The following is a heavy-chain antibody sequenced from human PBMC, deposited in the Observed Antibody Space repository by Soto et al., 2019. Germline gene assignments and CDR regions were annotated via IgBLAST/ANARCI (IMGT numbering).Heavy chain of an antibody. Sequence: QVQLVQSGAEVKYPGASVKVSCRASGYTFTTYTLLWVLQAPGQRLEWMAWINPGNGDTKYSQNYHGRVTATRDTFASTAYIEMSSLRSEDTATYYSARKQPGFQIGWAWALDIWGQGTMVTVSS. J-gene: IGHJ3*02. CDR2: INPGNGDT. V-gene: IGHV1-3*01. CDR1: GYTFTTYT. CDR3: ARKQPGFQIGWAWALDI. D-gene: IGHD1-26*01.